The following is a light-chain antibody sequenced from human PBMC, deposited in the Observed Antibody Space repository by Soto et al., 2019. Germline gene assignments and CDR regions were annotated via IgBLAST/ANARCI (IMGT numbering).Light chain of an antibody. J-gene: IGLJ2*01. V-gene: IGLV1-44*01. CDR2: NDN. Sequence: QSALTQPPSASGTPGQRVTISCSGSSSNIRSNTVNWFQQLPGAAPKLLISNDNQRPSGVPDRFSGSKSATSASLAISGLHSDDEADYSCAAGNYTLDDLVFGGGTQLTV. CDR1: SSNIRSNT. CDR3: AAGNYTLDDLV.